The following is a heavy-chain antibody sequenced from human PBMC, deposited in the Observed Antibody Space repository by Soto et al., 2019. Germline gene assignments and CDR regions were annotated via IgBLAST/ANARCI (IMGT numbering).Heavy chain of an antibody. CDR1: GGSTRSSSYY. Sequence: PSETLSLTCTVSGGSTRSSSYYWGWVRQPPGKGLEWIGSMSYTTTSYYAPSLRSRAVISVDTAKNQFSLRLSSVTAAVTAVYYCTRHGRPDITIFGVAAYYFVTWGQGTLVTVSS. D-gene: IGHD3-3*01. CDR3: TRHGRPDITIFGVAAYYFVT. CDR2: MSYTTTS. J-gene: IGHJ4*02. V-gene: IGHV4-39*01.